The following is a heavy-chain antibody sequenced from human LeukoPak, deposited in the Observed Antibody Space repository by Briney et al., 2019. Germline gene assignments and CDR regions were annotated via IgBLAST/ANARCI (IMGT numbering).Heavy chain of an antibody. Sequence: PSETLSLQSTIPGWSGNSHSRSSIWQPPGKGLESIGYIYDSGSTIYSPSLKTRATILLNTSRGQFSLKLSSVTAADTAVYYCARHNQAVTGTLDSWGQGILVTVSS. CDR2: IYDSGST. V-gene: IGHV4-59*08. CDR3: ARHNQAVTGTLDS. CDR1: GWSGNSHS. J-gene: IGHJ5*01. D-gene: IGHD1-1*01.